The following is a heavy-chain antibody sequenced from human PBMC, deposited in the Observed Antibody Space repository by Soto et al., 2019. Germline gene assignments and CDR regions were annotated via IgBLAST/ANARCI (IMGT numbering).Heavy chain of an antibody. CDR1: GYTFTSYG. CDR2: ISAYNGNT. V-gene: IGHV1-18*01. CDR3: ARVPHWIVAGSGEDWFDP. D-gene: IGHD6-19*01. Sequence: QVQLVQSGAEVKKPGASVKVSCTASGYTFTSYGISWVRQAPGQGLEWMGWISAYNGNTNYAQKLQGRVTMTTDTSTSTAYMELRSLRSDDTAVYYCARVPHWIVAGSGEDWFDPWGQGTLVTVSS. J-gene: IGHJ5*02.